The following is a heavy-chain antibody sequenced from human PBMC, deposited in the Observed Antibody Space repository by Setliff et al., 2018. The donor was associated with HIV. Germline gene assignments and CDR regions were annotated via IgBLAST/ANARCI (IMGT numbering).Heavy chain of an antibody. Sequence: PSETLSLTCTVSGDSINSGSYYWTWIRQPAGKGPEWIGHIYTNGYTNYNPSLKSRLTISVDASKNQFSLRLTSVTATDTAVYYCARGRRSSGWYVYHWGQGTLVTVSS. J-gene: IGHJ4*02. CDR2: IYTNGYT. CDR3: ARGRRSSGWYVYH. CDR1: GDSINSGSYY. D-gene: IGHD6-19*01. V-gene: IGHV4-61*09.